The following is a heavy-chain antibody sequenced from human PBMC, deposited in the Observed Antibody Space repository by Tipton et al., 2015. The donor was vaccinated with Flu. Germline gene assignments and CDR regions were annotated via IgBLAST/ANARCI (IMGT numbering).Heavy chain of an antibody. CDR2: IYYSGST. D-gene: IGHD3-10*01. J-gene: IGHJ6*02. CDR1: GGSISSYY. CDR3: ARDDGSGSYYNLGYYGMDV. Sequence: TLSLTCTVSGGSISSYYWSWLRQPPGKGLEWIGYIYYSGSTIYNPSLKSRVTIPVDTSNNQFSLKLSSVTAADTAVYYCARDDGSGSYYNLGYYGMDVGGQGTTVTVSS. V-gene: IGHV4-59*01.